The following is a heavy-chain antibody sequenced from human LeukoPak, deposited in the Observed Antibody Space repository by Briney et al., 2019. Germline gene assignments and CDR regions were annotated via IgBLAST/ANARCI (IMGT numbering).Heavy chain of an antibody. CDR2: IYYSGST. CDR3: ARVTTDFWSGYEYYYYYGMDV. D-gene: IGHD3-3*01. V-gene: IGHV4-59*01. CDR1: GGSISSYY. J-gene: IGHJ6*02. Sequence: SETLSLTCTVSGGSISSYYWSWIRQPPGKGLEWIGYIYYSGSTNYNPSLKSRVTISVDTSKNQFSLKLSSVTAADTAVYYCARVTTDFWSGYEYYYYYGMDVWGQGTTVTVPS.